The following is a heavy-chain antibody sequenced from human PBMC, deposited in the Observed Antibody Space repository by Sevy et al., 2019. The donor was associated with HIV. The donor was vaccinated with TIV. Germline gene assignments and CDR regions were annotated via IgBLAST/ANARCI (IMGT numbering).Heavy chain of an antibody. D-gene: IGHD3-22*01. Sequence: GGSLRLSCAASGFTFSSYWMSWVRQAPGKGLEWVANIKQDGSEKNYVDSLKGRFTISRDNAKNSLYLQMNSLRAEDTAVYYCARAKYYYDSSGSSGNHDAFDIWGQGTMVTVSS. V-gene: IGHV3-7*01. J-gene: IGHJ3*02. CDR3: ARAKYYYDSSGSSGNHDAFDI. CDR2: IKQDGSEK. CDR1: GFTFSSYW.